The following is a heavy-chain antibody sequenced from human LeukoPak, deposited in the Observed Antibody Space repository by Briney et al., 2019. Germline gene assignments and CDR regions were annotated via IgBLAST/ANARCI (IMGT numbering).Heavy chain of an antibody. CDR2: ISGRGASK. V-gene: IGHV3-23*01. D-gene: IGHD3-22*01. J-gene: IGHJ4*02. Sequence: PGGSLRLSCAVSGLTFNNYAMSWVRQAPGKGLEWVSGISGRGASKYYADSVKGRFTISRDNSKNTLYLQMNSLRTEDTAVYYCAKPLSPYYDSSGVFDYWGQGTLVTVSS. CDR3: AKPLSPYYDSSGVFDY. CDR1: GLTFNNYA.